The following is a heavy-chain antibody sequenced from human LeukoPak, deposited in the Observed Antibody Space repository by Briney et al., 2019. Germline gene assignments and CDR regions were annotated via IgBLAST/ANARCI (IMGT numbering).Heavy chain of an antibody. D-gene: IGHD3-9*01. J-gene: IGHJ4*02. V-gene: IGHV4-59*02. Sequence: PSETLSLTCTVSGDSVSSYYWGWIRQPPGKRLEWIGCIYYSESATYNPSLKSRVTISLDTSKNQFFLKLSSVTAADTAVYYCARKRSFDLWGQGTLVTVSS. CDR1: GDSVSSYY. CDR2: IYYSESA. CDR3: ARKRSFDL.